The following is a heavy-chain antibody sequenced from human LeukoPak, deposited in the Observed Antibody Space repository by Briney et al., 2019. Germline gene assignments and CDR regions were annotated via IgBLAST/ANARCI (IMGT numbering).Heavy chain of an antibody. V-gene: IGHV3-23*01. D-gene: IGHD3-10*01. J-gene: IGHJ4*02. Sequence: GGSLRLSCAASGFTFSSYGMSWVRQAPGKGLEWVSAISGSGGSTYYADSVKGRFTISRDNAKNTLYLQMNSLRAEDTAVYYCARLRGDYYGSGSYYTWGHYFDYWGQGTLVTVSS. CDR3: ARLRGDYYGSGSYYTWGHYFDY. CDR1: GFTFSSYG. CDR2: ISGSGGST.